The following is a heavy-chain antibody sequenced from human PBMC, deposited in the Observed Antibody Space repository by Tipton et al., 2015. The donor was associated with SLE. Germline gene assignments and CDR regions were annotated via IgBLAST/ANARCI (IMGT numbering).Heavy chain of an antibody. D-gene: IGHD2-21*02. CDR1: GGTFSSYA. CDR3: ARDRAPVVMTATDAFDI. Sequence: QVQLVQSGAEVKKPGSSVKVSCKTFGGTFSSYAISWVRQAPGQGLEWMGRIIPILTVTNYAQRIQGRVTITADKSTRTVYMELSSLTFEDTAVYYCARDRAPVVMTATDAFDIWGQGTMVTVSS. CDR2: IIPILTVT. J-gene: IGHJ3*02. V-gene: IGHV1-69*09.